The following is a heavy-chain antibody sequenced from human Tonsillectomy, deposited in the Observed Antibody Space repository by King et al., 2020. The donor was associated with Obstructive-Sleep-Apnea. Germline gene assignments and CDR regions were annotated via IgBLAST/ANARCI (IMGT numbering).Heavy chain of an antibody. J-gene: IGHJ3*02. D-gene: IGHD3-22*01. Sequence: QLQESGPGLVKPSQTLSLTCTVSGGSISSGGYYWSWIRQPPGKGLEWIGYIYYSGSTYYNPYLKIRVTLSVDTSKNQFSLKLSSVTARDSAVYYCAGDSSGFNDAFDSWGQGRMVTVSS. CDR2: IYYSGST. CDR1: GGSISSGGYY. CDR3: AGDSSGFNDAFDS. V-gene: IGHV4-31*03.